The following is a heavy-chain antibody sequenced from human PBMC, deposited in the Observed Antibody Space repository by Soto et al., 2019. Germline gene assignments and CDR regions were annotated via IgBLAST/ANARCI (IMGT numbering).Heavy chain of an antibody. Sequence: PXGTLSLTCAVHRGSFNAYSWTWIRQPPGKGLEWIGEIDHSGSTTYNPSLKSRIIMSVDTSKNQFSLNVSSMTAADTAVYYCARGLRYSGMDVWGQGTTVTVSS. CDR1: RGSFNAYS. CDR2: IDHSGST. CDR3: ARGLRYSGMDV. J-gene: IGHJ6*02. V-gene: IGHV4-34*01.